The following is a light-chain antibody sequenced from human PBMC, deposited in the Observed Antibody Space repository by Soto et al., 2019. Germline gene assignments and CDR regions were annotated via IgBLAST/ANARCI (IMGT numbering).Light chain of an antibody. CDR2: AAS. CDR1: QNIDNY. J-gene: IGKJ4*01. CDR3: QESYTIPAVS. V-gene: IGKV1-39*01. Sequence: DIQMTQSPSSLSASVGDRVTITCRASQNIDNYLNWCQHKPGKAPRLLIYAASTLQSGVPSRFSGSGSGTDFTLTISGLQTEDFATYFCQESYTIPAVSFGGGTKVEIK.